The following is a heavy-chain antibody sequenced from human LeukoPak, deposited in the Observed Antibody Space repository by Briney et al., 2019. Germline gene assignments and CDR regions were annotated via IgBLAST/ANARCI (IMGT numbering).Heavy chain of an antibody. J-gene: IGHJ5*02. D-gene: IGHD2-15*01. V-gene: IGHV4-59*01. CDR1: GGSISSYY. Sequence: PSETLSLTCTVSGGSISSYYWSWIRQPPGKGLEWIGYIYYSGSTNYNPSLKSRVTISVDTSKNQFSLKLSSVTAADTAVYYCARQEDCSGGSCYSGDWFDPWGQGTLVTVSS. CDR3: ARQEDCSGGSCYSGDWFDP. CDR2: IYYSGST.